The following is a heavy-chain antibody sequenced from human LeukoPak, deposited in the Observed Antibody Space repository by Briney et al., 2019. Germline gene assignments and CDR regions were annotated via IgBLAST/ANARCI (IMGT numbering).Heavy chain of an antibody. J-gene: IGHJ3*02. Sequence: XVSGGSISSXXXXWXRXPAXKXXXXXXXXYTSGSTNYNPSLKSRVTMSVDTSKNQFSLKLSSVTAADTAVYYCARAPRIPFGGVIVLDDAFDIWGQGTMVTVSS. CDR3: ARAPRIPFGGVIVLDDAFDI. V-gene: IGHV4-4*07. D-gene: IGHD3-16*02. CDR1: GGSISSXX. CDR2: XYTSGST.